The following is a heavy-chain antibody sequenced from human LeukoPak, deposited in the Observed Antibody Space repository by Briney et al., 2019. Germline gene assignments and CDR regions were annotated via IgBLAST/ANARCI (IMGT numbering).Heavy chain of an antibody. J-gene: IGHJ4*02. V-gene: IGHV1-2*02. D-gene: IGHD2-15*01. Sequence: GASVKVSCMASRYTLTGYYMHWVRQAPGQGLEWMGWINPNSGGTNYAQKFQGRVTMTRDTSISTAYMELSRLRSDDTAVYYCARDKGYCSGGSCYPVYYFDYWGQGTLVTVSS. CDR1: RYTLTGYY. CDR2: INPNSGGT. CDR3: ARDKGYCSGGSCYPVYYFDY.